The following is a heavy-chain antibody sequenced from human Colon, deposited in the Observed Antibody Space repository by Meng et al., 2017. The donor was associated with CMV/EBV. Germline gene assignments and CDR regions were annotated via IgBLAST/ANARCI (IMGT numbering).Heavy chain of an antibody. V-gene: IGHV1-8*02. Sequence: ASGYTVTNYDINWVRPAPGQGLEWMGWMNPNSGTTGYAQKFQGRITMTWNTSIITAYLDLSSLRSEDTAVYYCATGGRGFGSWFDPWGQGTLVTVSS. CDR2: MNPNSGTT. CDR1: GYTVTNYD. D-gene: IGHD3-10*01. J-gene: IGHJ5*02. CDR3: ATGGRGFGSWFDP.